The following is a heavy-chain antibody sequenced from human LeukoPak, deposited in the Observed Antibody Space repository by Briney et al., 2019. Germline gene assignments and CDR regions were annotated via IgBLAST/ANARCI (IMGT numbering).Heavy chain of an antibody. CDR2: IRYDGGNK. CDR1: IFTLSSYG. CDR3: AKDRPSDY. D-gene: IGHD6-6*01. J-gene: IGHJ4*02. Sequence: PGGSLRLSCAASIFTLSSYGMHWVRQAPGKGLEWVAFIRYDGGNKYYADSVKGRFTISRDDSKNTLYLQMNSLRAEDTAVYYCAKDRPSDYWGQGTLVTVSS. V-gene: IGHV3-30*02.